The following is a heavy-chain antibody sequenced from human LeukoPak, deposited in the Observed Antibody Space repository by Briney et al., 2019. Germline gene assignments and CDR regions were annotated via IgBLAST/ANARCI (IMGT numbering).Heavy chain of an antibody. CDR1: GGTFSSYA. CDR2: IIPIFGTA. Sequence: VASVKVSCKASGGTFSSYAISWVRQAPGQGLEWMGGIIPIFGTANYAQKFQGRVTITADESTSTAYMELSSLRSEDTAVYYCARDRTLAVGGYYFDYWGQGTLVTVSS. CDR3: ARDRTLAVGGYYFDY. J-gene: IGHJ4*02. D-gene: IGHD1-26*01. V-gene: IGHV1-69*13.